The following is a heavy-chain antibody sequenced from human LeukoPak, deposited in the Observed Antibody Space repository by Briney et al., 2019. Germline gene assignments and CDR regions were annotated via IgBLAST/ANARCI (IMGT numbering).Heavy chain of an antibody. V-gene: IGHV4-39*02. Sequence: LETLSLTCTVSGGSISSSSYYWGWIRQPPGKGLEWIGSIYYSGSTYYNPSLKSRVTISVDTSKNQFSLKLSSVTAADTAVYYCARESGSGSYVQYNWFDPWGQGTLVTVSS. CDR2: IYYSGST. J-gene: IGHJ5*02. CDR1: GGSISSSSYY. CDR3: ARESGSGSYVQYNWFDP. D-gene: IGHD3-10*01.